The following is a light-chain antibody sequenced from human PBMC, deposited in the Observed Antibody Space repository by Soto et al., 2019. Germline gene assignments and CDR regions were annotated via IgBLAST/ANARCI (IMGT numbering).Light chain of an antibody. CDR1: QGISNY. J-gene: IGKJ1*01. Sequence: DIQLTQSPSSLSASVGDRVTITCRASQGISNYLNWYQQKPGKAPKLLISSASSLQSAVPSRFSGSGSGTDFTLTITSXQPEDFASYHCQQSYSTPRTFGQGTKVDIK. CDR2: SAS. CDR3: QQSYSTPRT. V-gene: IGKV1-39*01.